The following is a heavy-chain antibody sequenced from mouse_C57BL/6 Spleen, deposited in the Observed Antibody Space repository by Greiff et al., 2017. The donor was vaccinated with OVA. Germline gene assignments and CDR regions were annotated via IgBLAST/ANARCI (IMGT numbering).Heavy chain of an antibody. Sequence: EVKLEESGGGLVKPGGSLKLSCAASGFTFSSYTMSWVRQTPEKRLEWVATISGGGGNTYYPDSVKGRFTISRDNAKNTLYLQMSSLRSEDTALYYGARQGGWLLQGNFDYWGQGTTLTVSS. D-gene: IGHD2-3*01. CDR1: GFTFSSYT. CDR2: ISGGGGNT. CDR3: ARQGGWLLQGNFDY. J-gene: IGHJ2*01. V-gene: IGHV5-9*01.